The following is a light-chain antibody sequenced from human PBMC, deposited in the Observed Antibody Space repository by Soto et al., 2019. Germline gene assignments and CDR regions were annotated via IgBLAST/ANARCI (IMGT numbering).Light chain of an antibody. V-gene: IGKV1D-16*01. Sequence: DIQMTQSPSSLSASVGDRVTITCRATDYDSSELAWYQQRPGKAPKSLIYAASTLQRGVPARFSGSGSGTTFTLTISSLQPEDFATYYCQQYSSFPFSFGPGTTVDIK. CDR1: DYDSSE. CDR2: AAS. CDR3: QQYSSFPFS. J-gene: IGKJ3*01.